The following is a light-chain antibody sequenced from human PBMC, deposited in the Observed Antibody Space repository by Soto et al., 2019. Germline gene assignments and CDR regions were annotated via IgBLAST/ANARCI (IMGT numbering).Light chain of an antibody. CDR2: DAS. Sequence: FVLAQSPATLSLSPGERATLSCRTSLSVSVYLDWYQQKPGQAPRLLISDASNRATGIPARFSGSGSGTDFTLTISRLEPEDFAVYYCQQYGSSRTFGQGTKVDI. CDR3: QQYGSSRT. V-gene: IGKV3-20*01. CDR1: LSVSVY. J-gene: IGKJ1*01.